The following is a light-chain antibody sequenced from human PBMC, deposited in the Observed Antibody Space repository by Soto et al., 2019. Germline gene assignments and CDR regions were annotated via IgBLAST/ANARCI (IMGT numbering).Light chain of an antibody. V-gene: IGKV1-12*01. CDR3: QQGYTFPYS. J-gene: IGKJ2*03. Sequence: DIQMTQSPSSVSASVGDRVTITCRASQVISTWLAWVQQKPGKAPKHLIYAASSLQSGVPSRFSGSGSGTDFTLTISSLQPEDVATYYCQQGYTFPYSFGQGTKLEIK. CDR1: QVISTW. CDR2: AAS.